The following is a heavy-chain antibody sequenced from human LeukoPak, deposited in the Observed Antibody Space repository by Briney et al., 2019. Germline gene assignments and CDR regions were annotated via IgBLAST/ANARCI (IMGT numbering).Heavy chain of an antibody. CDR2: ISSSGSTI. D-gene: IGHD3-22*01. CDR3: ARDLGQYYDTSDNWFDP. CDR1: GFTFSDYY. Sequence: GGSLRLSCAASGFTFSDYYMSWIRQAPGKGLEWVSYISSSGSTIYYADSVKGRFTISRDNAKNPLYLQMNSLRAEDTAVYYCARDLGQYYDTSDNWFDPWGQGTLVTVSS. V-gene: IGHV3-11*04. J-gene: IGHJ5*02.